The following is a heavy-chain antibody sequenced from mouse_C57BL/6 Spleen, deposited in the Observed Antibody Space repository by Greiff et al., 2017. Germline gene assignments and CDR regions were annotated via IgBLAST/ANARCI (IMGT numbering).Heavy chain of an antibody. D-gene: IGHD2-4*01. CDR2: IDPSDSYS. CDR3: ARGGLRRTRGYYFDY. Sequence: VQLQQPGAELVMPGASVKLSCKASGYTFTSYWMHWVKQRPGQGLEWIGEIDPSDSYSNYNQKFKGKSTLTVDKSSSTAYMQLSSLTSEDSAVYYCARGGLRRTRGYYFDYWGQGTTLTVSS. CDR1: GYTFTSYW. J-gene: IGHJ2*01. V-gene: IGHV1-69*01.